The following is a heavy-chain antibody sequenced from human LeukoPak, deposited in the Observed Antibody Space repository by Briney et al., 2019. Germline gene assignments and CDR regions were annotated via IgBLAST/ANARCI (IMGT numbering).Heavy chain of an antibody. J-gene: IGHJ6*03. Sequence: PSENLSLTCTVSGGSISSYYWSWIRQPPGKGLEWIGYIYYSESTNYNPSLKSRVTISVDTSKNQFSLKLSSVTAADTAVYYCARGGTTDHYYYYYMDVWGKGTTVTVSS. CDR2: IYYSEST. CDR1: GGSISSYY. V-gene: IGHV4-59*01. D-gene: IGHD2-2*01. CDR3: ARGGTTDHYYYYYMDV.